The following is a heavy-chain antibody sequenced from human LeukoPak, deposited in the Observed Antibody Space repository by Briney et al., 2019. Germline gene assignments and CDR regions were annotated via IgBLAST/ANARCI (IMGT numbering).Heavy chain of an antibody. J-gene: IGHJ3*02. CDR2: INPNGGGT. CDR3: AREGLTGTDGDVFDI. Sequence: GASVKVSCKASGYTFTAYYMHWVRQAPGQGLEWMGWINPNGGGTNYAQKFQGRVTMTRDTSIRTAYMELSRLRSDDTAVYYCAREGLTGTDGDVFDIWGQGTMVTVSS. CDR1: GYTFTAYY. D-gene: IGHD1-20*01. V-gene: IGHV1-2*02.